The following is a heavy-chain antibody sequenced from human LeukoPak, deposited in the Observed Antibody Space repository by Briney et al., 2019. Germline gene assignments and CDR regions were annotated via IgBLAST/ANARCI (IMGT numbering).Heavy chain of an antibody. Sequence: GGSLRLSCAASGFTFSSYSMNWVRRAPGKGLEWVSSISSSSSYIYYADSVKGRFTISRDNAKNSLYLQMNSLRAEDTAVYYCAKAESGWYVRDYWGQGTLVTVSS. CDR1: GFTFSSYS. CDR3: AKAESGWYVRDY. V-gene: IGHV3-21*01. CDR2: ISSSSSYI. J-gene: IGHJ4*02. D-gene: IGHD6-19*01.